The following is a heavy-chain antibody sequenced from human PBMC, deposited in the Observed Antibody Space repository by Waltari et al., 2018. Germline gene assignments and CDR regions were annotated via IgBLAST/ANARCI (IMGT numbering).Heavy chain of an antibody. D-gene: IGHD6-13*01. CDR2: LDPEDGEP. CDR1: GYTLTELF. V-gene: IGHV1-24*01. CDR3: ATGDSCRWYRWFDP. Sequence: QVQLVQSGAEVKKPGASVKVPCKVSGYTLTELFMHWVRQAPGKGLEWMGGLDPEDGEPSYGQKSQDRDTITEDTSTDTGYMELSRLRSEDTAVYFWATGDSCRWYRWFDPGGRGTLVTVSS. J-gene: IGHJ5*02.